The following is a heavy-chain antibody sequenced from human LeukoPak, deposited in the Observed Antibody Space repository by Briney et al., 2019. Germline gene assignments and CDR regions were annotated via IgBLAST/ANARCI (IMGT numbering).Heavy chain of an antibody. D-gene: IGHD1-14*01. V-gene: IGHV3-23*01. CDR1: GFTFSSYA. CDR3: AKGTSWMSPYYYMED. Sequence: PGGSLRLSCTPSGFTFSSYAMTWARQAPGKGLEWVSSIGSSGSTYHADSVKGRFTISRDNSKSTLYLHMSSLRAADTAVYYCAKGTSWMSPYYYMEDWGTGTTVTVSS. J-gene: IGHJ6*03. CDR2: IGSSGST.